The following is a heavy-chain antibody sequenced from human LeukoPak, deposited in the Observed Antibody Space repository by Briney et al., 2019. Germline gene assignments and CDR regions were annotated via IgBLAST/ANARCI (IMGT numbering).Heavy chain of an antibody. Sequence: GESLKISCKGSGYSFTSYWIGWVRQMPGKGLEWMGIIYPGDSDTRYSPSFQGQVTISADKSISTAYLQWSSLKASDTAMYYCATTVEMATIARDQYLQHWGQGTLVTVSS. CDR1: GYSFTSYW. D-gene: IGHD5-24*01. CDR3: ATTVEMATIARDQYLQH. J-gene: IGHJ1*01. V-gene: IGHV5-51*01. CDR2: IYPGDSDT.